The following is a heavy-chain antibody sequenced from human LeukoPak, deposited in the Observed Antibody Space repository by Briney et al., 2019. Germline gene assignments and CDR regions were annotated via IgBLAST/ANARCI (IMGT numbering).Heavy chain of an antibody. Sequence: SETLSLTCTVSGGSISSYYWSWIRQPPGKGLEWIGYIYYSGSTNYNPSLKSRVTISVDTSKNQFSLKLSSVTAADTAVYYCVRDHYYNSSGYTFRHWGQGTLVTVSS. CDR1: GGSISSYY. J-gene: IGHJ1*01. V-gene: IGHV4-59*01. D-gene: IGHD3-22*01. CDR2: IYYSGST. CDR3: VRDHYYNSSGYTFRH.